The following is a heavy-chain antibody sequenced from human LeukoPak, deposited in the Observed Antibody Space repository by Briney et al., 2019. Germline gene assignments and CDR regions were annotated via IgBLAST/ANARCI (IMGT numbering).Heavy chain of an antibody. J-gene: IGHJ4*02. Sequence: AASVKVSCKASGYTFTSYYMHWVRQAPGQGLEWMGIINPSGGSTSYAQKLQGRVTMTTDTSTSTAYMQLSSLRSDDTAVYYCARDRAGSAEVLDYWGQGTLVTVSS. CDR2: INPSGGST. CDR3: ARDRAGSAEVLDY. CDR1: GYTFTSYY. V-gene: IGHV1-46*01. D-gene: IGHD6-19*01.